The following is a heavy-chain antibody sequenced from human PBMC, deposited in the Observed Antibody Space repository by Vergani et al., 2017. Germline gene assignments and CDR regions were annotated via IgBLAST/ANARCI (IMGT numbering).Heavy chain of an antibody. Sequence: QVQLVESGGGVVEPGGSLRLSCAASGFTFSSYGMHWVRQAPGKGPEWVAFIRYDGRTKYYADAVKGRFTIARDNSKHTLYLQMNTLRAEDTAVYYCAKLHRCSGGSLKTSSRFVAAPQAYWGQGTLVTVSS. D-gene: IGHD2-15*01. J-gene: IGHJ4*02. CDR2: IRYDGRTK. V-gene: IGHV3-30*02. CDR1: GFTFSSYG. CDR3: AKLHRCSGGSLKTSSRFVAAPQAY.